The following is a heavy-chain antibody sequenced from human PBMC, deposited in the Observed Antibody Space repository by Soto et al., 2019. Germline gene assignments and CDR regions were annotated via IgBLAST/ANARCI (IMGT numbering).Heavy chain of an antibody. Sequence: PSETLSLTCTVSGGSISSPNFYWSWIRQHPGKGLEWIGHIYYNGTTYYNPTLKSRVSISVDTSKNQFSLKLSSVTAADTAVYYCARVGGFGATTIYYSGQGTLVTVSS. D-gene: IGHD3-10*01. J-gene: IGHJ4*02. CDR2: IYYNGTT. V-gene: IGHV4-30-4*08. CDR1: GGSISSPNFY. CDR3: ARVGGFGATTIYY.